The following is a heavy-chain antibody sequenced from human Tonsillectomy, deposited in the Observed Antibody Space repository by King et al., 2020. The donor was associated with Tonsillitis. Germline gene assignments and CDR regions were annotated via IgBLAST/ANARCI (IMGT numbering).Heavy chain of an antibody. Sequence: QLQESGVEVKKPGASVKVSCKASGYTFTNYGISWVRQAPGQGLEWMGWISAYNGNTDYAQNLQGRVTMTTDTSTSTAYMELRSXRSDDTAVYYCARDRGLYSRGDASDIWGHXTLVTVSS. CDR1: GYTFTNYG. D-gene: IGHD6-13*01. CDR3: ARDRGLYSRGDASDI. V-gene: IGHV1-18*01. CDR2: ISAYNGNT. J-gene: IGHJ3*02.